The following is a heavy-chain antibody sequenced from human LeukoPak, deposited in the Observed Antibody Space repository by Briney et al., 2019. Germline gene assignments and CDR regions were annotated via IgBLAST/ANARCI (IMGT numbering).Heavy chain of an antibody. D-gene: IGHD2-21*01. CDR1: GNFISTGSYY. Sequence: SETLSLTCSVSGNFISTGSYYWSWIRQPAGKGLEWIGHIYTNGRTDYNPSLKSRVTISVDKSKNQFALRLSSVTAADTAVYYCANSVGVVLFCYWGQGTLVTVSS. CDR2: IYTNGRT. J-gene: IGHJ4*02. V-gene: IGHV4-61*09. CDR3: ANSVGVVLFCY.